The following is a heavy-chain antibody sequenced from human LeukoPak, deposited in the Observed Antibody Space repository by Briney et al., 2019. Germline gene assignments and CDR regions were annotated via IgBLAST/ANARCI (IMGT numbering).Heavy chain of an antibody. D-gene: IGHD3-22*01. J-gene: IGHJ4*02. CDR1: GYTLTELS. CDR3: ATPGPRSGYYDSSGYYRFDY. V-gene: IGHV1-24*01. CDR2: FDPEDGET. Sequence: ASVKVSCKVSGYTLTELSMHWVRQAPGKGLEWMGGFDPEDGETIYAQKFQGRVTMTEDTSTDTAYMELSSLRSEDTAVYYCATPGPRSGYYDSSGYYRFDYWGQGTLVTASS.